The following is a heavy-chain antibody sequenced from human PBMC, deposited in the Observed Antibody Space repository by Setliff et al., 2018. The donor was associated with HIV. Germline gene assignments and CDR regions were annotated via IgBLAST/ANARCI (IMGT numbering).Heavy chain of an antibody. CDR2: IKQDGSEE. Sequence: PGGSLRLSCAASGFTFSNYWISWVRQAPGKGLEWVAKIKQDGSEEYYVDSVKGRFTISRDNAKNSVYLQMNSLRVEDTAMYYCTKDHLSGWASDCWGQGTLVTVSS. V-gene: IGHV3-7*01. CDR1: GFTFSNYW. CDR3: TKDHLSGWASDC. J-gene: IGHJ4*02. D-gene: IGHD6-19*01.